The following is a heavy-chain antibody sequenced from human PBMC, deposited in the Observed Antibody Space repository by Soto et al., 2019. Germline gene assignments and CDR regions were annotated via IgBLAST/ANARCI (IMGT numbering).Heavy chain of an antibody. CDR2: VIPILGMA. CDR1: GGTFSSYS. D-gene: IGHD2-2*01. CDR3: ARGGAVVVPGAVDRHNWFAP. Sequence: QVQLVQSGAEVKKPGSSVKVSCEASGGTFSSYSFSWVRQAPGQGLEWMGRVIPILGMANYAHKFQVRVTINADKSKSTVYMELSSLRSEDTAVYYCARGGAVVVPGAVDRHNWFAPWGQGTLVTVSS. V-gene: IGHV1-69*02. J-gene: IGHJ5*02.